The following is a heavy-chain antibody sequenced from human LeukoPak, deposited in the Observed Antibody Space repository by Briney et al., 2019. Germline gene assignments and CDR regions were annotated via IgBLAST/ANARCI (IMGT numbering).Heavy chain of an antibody. CDR3: ARVAPSRRDYYGSGSLSFDP. V-gene: IGHV4-39*07. CDR1: GGSISSSSYY. CDR2: IYYSGST. Sequence: SETLSLTCTVSGGSISSSSYYWGWIRQPPGKGLEWIGSIYYSGSTYYNPSLKSRVTISVDTSKNQFSLKLSSVTAADTAVYYCARVAPSRRDYYGSGSLSFDPWGQGTLVTVSS. D-gene: IGHD3-10*01. J-gene: IGHJ5*02.